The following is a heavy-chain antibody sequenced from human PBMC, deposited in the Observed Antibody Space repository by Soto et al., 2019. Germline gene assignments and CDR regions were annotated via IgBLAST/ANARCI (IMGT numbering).Heavy chain of an antibody. CDR3: ARDGGGVWSGYYNLDY. D-gene: IGHD3-3*01. V-gene: IGHV4-59*01. Sequence: SETLSLTCTVSGGSISSYYWSWIRQPPGKGLEWIGYIYYGGSTNYNPSLKSRVTISVDTSKNQFSLKLSSVTAADTAVYYCARDGGGVWSGYYNLDYWGQGTLVTVSS. J-gene: IGHJ4*02. CDR1: GGSISSYY. CDR2: IYYGGST.